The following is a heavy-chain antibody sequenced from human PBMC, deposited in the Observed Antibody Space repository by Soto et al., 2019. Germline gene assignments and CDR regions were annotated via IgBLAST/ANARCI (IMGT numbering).Heavy chain of an antibody. Sequence: EVQLLESGGDLVQPGGSLRLSCAASGFTFSSYAMSWVRQAPGKGLEWLSSVSAGGDMTYYADSVKGRFTISRDNSKNALFLQMNSLRAEDTALYYCARGDRGGSGSPASYYYSGLDVWGQGTTVTVSS. CDR3: ARGDRGGSGSPASYYYSGLDV. CDR2: VSAGGDMT. D-gene: IGHD3-10*01. V-gene: IGHV3-23*01. J-gene: IGHJ6*02. CDR1: GFTFSSYA.